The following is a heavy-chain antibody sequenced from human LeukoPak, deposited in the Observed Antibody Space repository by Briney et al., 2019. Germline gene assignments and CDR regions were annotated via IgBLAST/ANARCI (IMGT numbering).Heavy chain of an antibody. CDR1: GGTFSSYA. D-gene: IGHD6-13*01. Sequence: ASVKVSCKASGGTFSSYATSWVRQAPGQGLEWMGGIIPIFGTANYAQKFQGRVTITTDESTSTAYMELSSLRSEDTAVYYCARVDGEQQLVFDYWGQGTLVTVSS. V-gene: IGHV1-69*05. CDR2: IIPIFGTA. CDR3: ARVDGEQQLVFDY. J-gene: IGHJ4*02.